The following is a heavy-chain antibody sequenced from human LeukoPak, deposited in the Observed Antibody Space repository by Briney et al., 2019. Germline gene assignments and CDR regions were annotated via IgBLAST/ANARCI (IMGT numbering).Heavy chain of an antibody. CDR1: GFTFSDYY. Sequence: GGSLRLSCAPSGFTFSDYYMSTVPEAPGERLERVSYITSSGTNMYYADSVEGRFTISRDNAKNSLYLQMNSLRAEDTAMYYCVRDSQTVYYYQPPVYWGQGTLVTVSA. CDR2: ITSSGTNM. CDR3: VRDSQTVYYYQPPVY. V-gene: IGHV3-11*01. J-gene: IGHJ4*02. D-gene: IGHD3-10*01.